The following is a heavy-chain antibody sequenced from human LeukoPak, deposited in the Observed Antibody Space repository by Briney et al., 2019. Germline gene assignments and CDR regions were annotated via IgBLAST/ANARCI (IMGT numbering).Heavy chain of an antibody. CDR1: GGSISSYY. CDR2: TYYSGST. J-gene: IGHJ5*02. Sequence: PSETLSLTCTVSGGSISSYYWSWIRQPPGKGLEWIGYTYYSGSTNYNPSLKSRVTISVDTSKNQFSLKLSSVTAADTAVYYCARQNGVAVAGIVWFDPWGQGTLVTVSS. CDR3: ARQNGVAVAGIVWFDP. V-gene: IGHV4-59*08. D-gene: IGHD6-19*01.